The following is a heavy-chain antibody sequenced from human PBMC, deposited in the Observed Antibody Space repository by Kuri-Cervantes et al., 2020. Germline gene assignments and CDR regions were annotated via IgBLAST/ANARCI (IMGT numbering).Heavy chain of an antibody. V-gene: IGHV4-4*02. J-gene: IGHJ3*02. D-gene: IGHD3/OR15-3a*01. CDR3: AREGRTGDAFDI. CDR2: IYHSVSN. CDR1: GDSISSSNW. Sequence: SQTLSLTCVVSGDSISSSNWWSWVRQSPTKGLEWIGEIYHSVSNNYNPSLKSRVTISLDKSGNHFSLKLSSVTAADTAVYYCAREGRTGDAFDIWGQGTMVTVSS.